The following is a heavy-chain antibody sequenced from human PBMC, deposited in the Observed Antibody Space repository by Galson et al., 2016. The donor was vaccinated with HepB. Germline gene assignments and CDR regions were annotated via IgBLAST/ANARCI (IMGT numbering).Heavy chain of an antibody. V-gene: IGHV1-3*01. CDR3: ARRLSRYYESSGYQADWLGP. D-gene: IGHD3-22*01. CDR1: GYTFTSYN. CDR2: INGGNGNT. J-gene: IGHJ5*02. Sequence: SVKVSCKASGYTFTSYNIHWVRQAPGQRLEWMGWINGGNGNTKYSQKVQGRVTFTRDTSANTAYMELSSLRSEDTAVYYCARRLSRYYESSGYQADWLGPWGQGTLVTVSS.